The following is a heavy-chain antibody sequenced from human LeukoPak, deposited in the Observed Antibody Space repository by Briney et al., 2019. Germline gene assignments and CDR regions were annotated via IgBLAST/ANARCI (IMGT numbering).Heavy chain of an antibody. Sequence: GGSLRLSCAASGFTFSSYAMSWVRQAPGKGLEWVSSISGSGGSTYYADSVKGRFTISRDNSKNTLYLQMNSLRAEDTAVYCCAKTGGSNWLIDYWGQGTLVTVSS. V-gene: IGHV3-23*01. CDR3: AKTGGSNWLIDY. D-gene: IGHD6-13*01. CDR1: GFTFSSYA. J-gene: IGHJ4*02. CDR2: ISGSGGST.